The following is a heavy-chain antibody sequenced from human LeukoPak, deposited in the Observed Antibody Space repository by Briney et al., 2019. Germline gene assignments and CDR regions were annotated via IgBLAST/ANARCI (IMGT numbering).Heavy chain of an antibody. CDR2: IIPILGIA. J-gene: IGHJ4*02. CDR1: GGTFSSYA. D-gene: IGHD6-13*01. Sequence: ASVKVSCKASGGTFSSYAISWVRQAPGQGLEWMGRIIPILGIANYAQKFQGRVTITADKSTSTAYMELSGLRSEDTAVYYCAREEAAAGTGGFDYWGQGTLVTVSS. V-gene: IGHV1-69*04. CDR3: AREEAAAGTGGFDY.